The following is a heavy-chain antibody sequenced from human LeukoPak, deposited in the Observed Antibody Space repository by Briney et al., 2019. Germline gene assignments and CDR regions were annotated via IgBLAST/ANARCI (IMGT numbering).Heavy chain of an antibody. J-gene: IGHJ3*02. CDR1: GYTFTSYG. CDR3: ARDIPGEGSLDAFDI. V-gene: IGHV1-18*01. Sequence: GSSVKVSCKASGYTFTSYGISWVRQAPGQGLEWMGWISAYNGNTNYAQKLQGRVTMTTDTSTSTAYMELRSLRSDDTAVYYCARDIPGEGSLDAFDIWGQGTMVTVSS. CDR2: ISAYNGNT. D-gene: IGHD3-16*01.